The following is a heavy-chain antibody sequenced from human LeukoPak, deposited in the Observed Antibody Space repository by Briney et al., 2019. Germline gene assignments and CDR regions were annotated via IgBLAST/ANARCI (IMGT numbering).Heavy chain of an antibody. D-gene: IGHD6-13*01. J-gene: IGHJ4*02. CDR3: ARAKGEIFTSSSFYFDY. CDR1: GGFISSYY. V-gene: IGHV4-59*08. CDR2: IYYSGST. Sequence: PSETLSLTCTVSGGFISSYYWSWIRQPPGKGLEWIGYIYYSGSTNYNPSLKSRVTISVDTSKNQFSLKLNSVTAADTAVYYCARAKGEIFTSSSFYFDYWGQGILVSVSS.